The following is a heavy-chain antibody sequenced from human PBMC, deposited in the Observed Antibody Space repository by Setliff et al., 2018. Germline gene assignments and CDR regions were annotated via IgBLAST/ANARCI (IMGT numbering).Heavy chain of an antibody. CDR3: AKEQEITLVPGIIPDAFDL. Sequence: PGGSLRLSCAASGFTLNTYGISWVRQAPGKGLEWVTFIRSDGNKKYFGDSVKGRFSISRDNSKNTVYLQMNSLRAEDSAVYFCAKEQEITLVPGIIPDAFDLRGQGTMVTVSS. V-gene: IGHV3-30*02. D-gene: IGHD3-10*01. CDR2: IRSDGNKK. CDR1: GFTLNTYG. J-gene: IGHJ3*01.